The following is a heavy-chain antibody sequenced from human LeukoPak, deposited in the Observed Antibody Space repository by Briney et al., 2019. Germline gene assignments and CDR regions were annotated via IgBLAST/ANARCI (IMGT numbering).Heavy chain of an antibody. V-gene: IGHV1-24*01. Sequence: ASVKVSCKVSGDTLTELSMYWVRQAPGKGLEWMGGFDPEDGETIYAQKFQGRVTMTEDTSTDTAYMELSSLRSEDTAVYYCATNESPHVTMVRGVIGYYYYGMDVWGQGTTVTVSS. CDR1: GDTLTELS. J-gene: IGHJ6*02. CDR2: FDPEDGET. D-gene: IGHD3-10*01. CDR3: ATNESPHVTMVRGVIGYYYYGMDV.